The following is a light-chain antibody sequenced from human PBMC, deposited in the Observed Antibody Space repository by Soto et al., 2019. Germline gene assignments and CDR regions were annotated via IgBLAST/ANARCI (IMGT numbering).Light chain of an antibody. J-gene: IGKJ4*02. CDR2: ATS. Sequence: DIQWTQSPSSLSASVGDRVTITCRASQAISSYLAGYQQKPGKVPELLIYATSTLQSGAPSRFSGSGSRTDFTLTISSLQPEDVASYYCHKYDHAPTFGGGAKVEIK. CDR1: QAISSY. V-gene: IGKV1-27*01. CDR3: HKYDHAPT.